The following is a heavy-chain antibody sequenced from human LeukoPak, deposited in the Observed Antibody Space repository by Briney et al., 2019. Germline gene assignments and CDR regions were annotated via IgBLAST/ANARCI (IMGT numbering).Heavy chain of an antibody. CDR1: GVSFSGYY. CDR2: INHSGST. J-gene: IGHJ4*02. Sequence: SETLSLTCAVYGVSFSGYYWSWVRQPPGKGLEWIGEINHSGSTNYNPSLKSRVTISVDTSKNQFSLKLSSVTAADTAVYHCARGVGGRRFDYWGQGTLVTVSS. V-gene: IGHV4-34*01. CDR3: ARGVGGRRFDY.